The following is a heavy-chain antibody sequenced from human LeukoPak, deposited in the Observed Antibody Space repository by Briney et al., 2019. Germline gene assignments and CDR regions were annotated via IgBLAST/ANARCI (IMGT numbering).Heavy chain of an antibody. V-gene: IGHV4-34*01. CDR1: GGSFSGYC. CDR2: INHSGST. D-gene: IGHD4-11*01. CDR3: ARGRVSSSTWYSTYYYFFYMDF. J-gene: IGHJ6*03. Sequence: SETLSLTCAVYGGSFSGYCWSWIRQPPGKGLEWIGEINHSGSTNYNPSLNGRVSISRDTSNNFFSLRLRSVTAADTAVYFCARGRVSSSTWYSTYYYFFYMDFWGKGTTVTVSS.